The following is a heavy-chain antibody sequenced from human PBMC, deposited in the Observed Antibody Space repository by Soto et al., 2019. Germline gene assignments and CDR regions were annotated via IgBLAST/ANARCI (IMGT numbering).Heavy chain of an antibody. Sequence: PGESLKISCEGSGYTFTSYYITWARQLPGKGLAWMGRIDPSDSYTTYNPSFEGHVTISADKSIRTAYLQWTSLEASDTAMYYCARGDTAIVRKWVDVWGKGSPFAVSS. CDR2: IDPSDSYT. CDR1: GYTFTSYY. J-gene: IGHJ6*04. V-gene: IGHV5-10-1*01. CDR3: ARGDTAIVRKWVDV. D-gene: IGHD5-18*01.